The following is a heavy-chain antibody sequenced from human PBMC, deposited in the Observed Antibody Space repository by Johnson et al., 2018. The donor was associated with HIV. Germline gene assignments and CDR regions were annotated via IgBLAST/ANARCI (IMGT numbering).Heavy chain of an antibody. CDR3: VRDDYSFHI. V-gene: IGHV3-74*01. Sequence: VQLVESGGGLVQPGGSLRLSCAASGFTVSSNYMSWVRQAPGEGLVWVSRISIDGSRTTYADSVKGRFTISRDNAKNTLYLEMTGLRADDTAIYYCVRDDYSFHIWGRGTLVTVSS. J-gene: IGHJ3*02. D-gene: IGHD4/OR15-4a*01. CDR1: GFTVSSNY. CDR2: ISIDGSRT.